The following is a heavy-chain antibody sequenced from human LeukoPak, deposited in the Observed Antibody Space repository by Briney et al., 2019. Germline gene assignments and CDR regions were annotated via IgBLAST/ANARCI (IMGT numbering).Heavy chain of an antibody. J-gene: IGHJ4*02. D-gene: IGHD2-15*01. V-gene: IGHV3-13*01. CDR2: IGTAGDT. CDR1: GFTFSSYD. Sequence: GGSLRLSCAPCGFTFSSYDMHWVRQATGKGLEWVSAIGTAGDTYYPGSVKGRFTISGENAKNSLYLQMNSLRAGDTAVYYCARWCCSGGSCYLDYWGQGTLVTVSS. CDR3: ARWCCSGGSCYLDY.